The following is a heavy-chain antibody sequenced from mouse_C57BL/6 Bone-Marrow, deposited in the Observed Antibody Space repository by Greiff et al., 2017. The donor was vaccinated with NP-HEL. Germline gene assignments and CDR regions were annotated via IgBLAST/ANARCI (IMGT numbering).Heavy chain of an antibody. CDR2: IDPKNGDT. J-gene: IGHJ2*01. CDR1: GFNIKDDY. V-gene: IGHV14-4*01. CDR3: TFTTVVA. Sequence: VQLQQSGAELVRPGASVKLSCTASGFNIKDDYMHWVKQRPEQGLEWIGWIDPKNGDTEYASKFQGKATITADTSSNTAYLQLSSLTSEDTAVYYCTFTTVVAWGQGTTLTVSS. D-gene: IGHD1-1*01.